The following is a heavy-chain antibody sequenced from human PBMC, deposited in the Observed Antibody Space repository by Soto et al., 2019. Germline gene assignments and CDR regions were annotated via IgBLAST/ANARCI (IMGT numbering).Heavy chain of an antibody. V-gene: IGHV5-51*01. CDR2: MYPGDSDI. J-gene: IGHJ4*02. CDR1: GYSFTHYW. CDR3: ASGRHCSTTICYASDY. D-gene: IGHD2-2*01. Sequence: PGESLKISCKGSGYSFTHYWIGWVRQMPGKGLEWMGIMYPGDSDIRYNPSFQGQVTISADKSISTAYLQWSSLKASDTAMYYCASGRHCSTTICYASDYWGQGTLVTVSA.